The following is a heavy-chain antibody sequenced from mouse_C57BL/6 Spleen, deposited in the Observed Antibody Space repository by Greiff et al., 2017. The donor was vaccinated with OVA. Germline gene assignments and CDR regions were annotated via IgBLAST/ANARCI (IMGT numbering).Heavy chain of an antibody. Sequence: EVKLVESGGGLVQPGGSLSLSCAASGFTFTDYYMSWVRQPPGKALEWLGFIRNKANGYTTEYSASVKGRFTISRDNSQSILYLQMNALRAEDSATYYCARYRGYYGNYVGAMDYWGQGTSVTVSS. CDR1: GFTFTDYY. D-gene: IGHD2-1*01. CDR3: ARYRGYYGNYVGAMDY. V-gene: IGHV7-3*01. J-gene: IGHJ4*01. CDR2: IRNKANGYTT.